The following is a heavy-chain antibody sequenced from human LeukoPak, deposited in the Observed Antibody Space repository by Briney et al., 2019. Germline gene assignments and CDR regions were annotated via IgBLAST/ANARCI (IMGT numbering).Heavy chain of an antibody. J-gene: IGHJ5*02. Sequence: PSQTLSLTCTVSGGSISSGSYYWSWIRQPAGKGLEWIGRIYTSGSTNYSPSLKSRVTISVDTSKNQFSLKLSSVTAADTAVYYCAREHYYDSSGYYLPVNWFDPWGQGTLVTVSS. D-gene: IGHD3-22*01. CDR1: GGSISSGSYY. V-gene: IGHV4-61*02. CDR2: IYTSGST. CDR3: AREHYYDSSGYYLPVNWFDP.